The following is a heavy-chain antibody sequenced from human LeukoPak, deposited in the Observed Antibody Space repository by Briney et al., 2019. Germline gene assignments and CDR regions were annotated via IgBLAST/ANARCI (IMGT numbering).Heavy chain of an antibody. CDR1: GGSISDYY. CDR2: ISNSGST. V-gene: IGHV4-59*01. J-gene: IGHJ4*02. Sequence: SETLSLTCTVSGGSISDYYWSWIRQPPGKGLEWIGYISNSGSTNYNPSLKSRVTISVDTSKNQFSLKLSSVTAADTAVYYCARASDFWSGYYSSFDGWGQGTLVTVSS. CDR3: ARASDFWSGYYSSFDG. D-gene: IGHD3-3*01.